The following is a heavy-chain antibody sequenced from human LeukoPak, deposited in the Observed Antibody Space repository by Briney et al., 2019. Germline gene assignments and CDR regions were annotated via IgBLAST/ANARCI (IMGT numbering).Heavy chain of an antibody. CDR1: GGSISSSSYY. V-gene: IGHV4-39*01. J-gene: IGHJ6*03. D-gene: IGHD3-3*01. CDR3: ARPSYYDFWSGHYYMDV. CDR2: IYYSGST. Sequence: SETLSLTCTVSGGSISSSSYYWGWIRQPPGKGLEWIGSIYYSGSTYYNPSLKSRVTISADTSKNQFSLKLSSVTAADTAVYYCARPSYYDFWSGHYYMDVWGKGTTVTVSS.